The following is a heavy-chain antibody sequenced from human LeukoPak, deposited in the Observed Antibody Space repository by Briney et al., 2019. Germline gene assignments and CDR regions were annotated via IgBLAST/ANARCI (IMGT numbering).Heavy chain of an antibody. CDR2: VDPEDGET. D-gene: IGHD3-3*01. Sequence: ASVKVSCKASGYTFTDYYMHWVQQAPGEGLEWMGLVDPEDGETIYAEKFQGRVTITADTSTDTAYMELSSLRSEDTAVYYCATIDYDFWSGLRDWGQGTLVTVSS. CDR3: ATIDYDFWSGLRD. CDR1: GYTFTDYY. V-gene: IGHV1-69-2*01. J-gene: IGHJ4*02.